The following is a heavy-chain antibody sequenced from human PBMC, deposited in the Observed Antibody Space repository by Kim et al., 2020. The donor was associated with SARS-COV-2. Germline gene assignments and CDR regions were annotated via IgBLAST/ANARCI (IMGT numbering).Heavy chain of an antibody. CDR1: GYTFTSYG. D-gene: IGHD2-2*01. Sequence: ASVKVSCKASGYTFTSYGISWVRQAPGQGLEWMGWISAYNGKTNYAQKLQGRVTMTTDKSTSTAYMELRSLRSDDTAVYYCARDRGAAAISSIDYWGQGTLVTVSS. CDR3: ARDRGAAAISSIDY. J-gene: IGHJ4*02. CDR2: ISAYNGKT. V-gene: IGHV1-18*01.